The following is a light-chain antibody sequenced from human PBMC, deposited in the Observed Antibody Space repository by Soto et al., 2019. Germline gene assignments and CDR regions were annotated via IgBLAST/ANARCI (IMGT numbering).Light chain of an antibody. CDR2: GSS. J-gene: IGKJ1*01. Sequence: TQSPSSLSASVGDRVTLSCRASQSVTSNLAWYQQKPGQAPRLLSYGSSTKATGIPARFSGSGSGTEFTLTISSLQSEDFAVYYCQQYENWPRTFGQGTKVDIK. CDR1: QSVTSN. CDR3: QQYENWPRT. V-gene: IGKV3-15*01.